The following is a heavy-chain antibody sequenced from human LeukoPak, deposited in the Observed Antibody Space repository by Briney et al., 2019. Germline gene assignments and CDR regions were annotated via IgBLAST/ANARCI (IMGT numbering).Heavy chain of an antibody. D-gene: IGHD5-24*01. Sequence: GASVKVSCKVSGYTLTELSMHWVRQAPGKGLEWMGGFDPEDGETIYAQKFQGRVTMTEDTSTDTAYMELSSLRSEDTAVYYCATAPRITGSNCFDYWGQGTLVTVSS. CDR1: GYTLTELS. CDR2: FDPEDGET. V-gene: IGHV1-24*01. CDR3: ATAPRITGSNCFDY. J-gene: IGHJ4*02.